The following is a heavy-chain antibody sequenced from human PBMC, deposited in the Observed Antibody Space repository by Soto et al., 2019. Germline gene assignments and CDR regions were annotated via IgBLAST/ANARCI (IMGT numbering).Heavy chain of an antibody. Sequence: PGGSLRLSCAASGFTFSGSAMHWVRQASGKGLEWVGRIRSKANSYATAYAASVKGRFTISRDDSKNTAYLQMSSLKTEDTAVYYCTRDGYNSYYYYGMDVWGQGTTVTV. CDR2: IRSKANSYAT. D-gene: IGHD5-12*01. CDR3: TRDGYNSYYYYGMDV. CDR1: GFTFSGSA. V-gene: IGHV3-73*01. J-gene: IGHJ6*02.